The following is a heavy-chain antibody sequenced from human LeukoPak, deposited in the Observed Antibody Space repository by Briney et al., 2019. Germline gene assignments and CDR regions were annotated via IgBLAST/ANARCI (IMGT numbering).Heavy chain of an antibody. D-gene: IGHD1-26*01. CDR3: ARGGGWELSKLAFDY. CDR2: IFYSGST. J-gene: IGHJ4*02. V-gene: IGHV4-30-4*01. Sequence: SQTLSLTCTVSGGSISSGDYYWSWIRQPPGKGLEWIVYIFYSGSTYYNPSLKGRLFISVDTSRNQFSLKLTSVTAADTAVYYCARGGGWELSKLAFDYWGQGTLVTVSS. CDR1: GGSISSGDYY.